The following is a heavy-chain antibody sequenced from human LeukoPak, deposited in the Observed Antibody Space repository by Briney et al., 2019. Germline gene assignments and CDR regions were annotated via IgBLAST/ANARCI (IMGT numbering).Heavy chain of an antibody. CDR1: GGSISSSSYY. J-gene: IGHJ4*02. V-gene: IGHV4-39*01. CDR2: IYYSGST. CDR3: ARLRDDTTFDY. D-gene: IGHD3-10*01. Sequence: PSETLSLTCTVSGGSISSSSYYWGWIRQPPGKGLEWIGSIYYSGSTYYNPSLKSRVTISVDTSKNQFSLKLSSVTAADTAVYYCARLRDDTTFDYWGQGTLVTVSS.